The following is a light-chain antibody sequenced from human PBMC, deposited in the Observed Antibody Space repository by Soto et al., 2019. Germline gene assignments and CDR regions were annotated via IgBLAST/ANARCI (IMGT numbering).Light chain of an antibody. J-gene: IGKJ1*01. CDR1: QNILYSSNNKNY. CDR3: QQYYIAPPT. Sequence: DIVMTQSPDSLAVSLGERATINCKSSQNILYSSNNKNYLAWYQQKPGQPLKLLIYWASTRDSGVPDRFSGSGSGADFTLTISNLQAEDVAVYFCQQYYIAPPTFGQGTKVEIK. V-gene: IGKV4-1*01. CDR2: WAS.